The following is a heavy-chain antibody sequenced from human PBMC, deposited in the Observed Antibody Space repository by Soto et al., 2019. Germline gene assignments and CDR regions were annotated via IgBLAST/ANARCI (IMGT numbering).Heavy chain of an antibody. D-gene: IGHD2-15*01. CDR1: GFTFSSYE. Sequence: VGSLRLSCAASGFTFSSYEMNWVRQAPGKGLEWVSYISSSGSTIYYADSVKGRFTISRDNAKNSLYLQMNSLRAEDTAVYYCARSYCSGGSCYSGYYYYGMDVWGQGTTVTVSS. J-gene: IGHJ6*02. CDR2: ISSSGSTI. CDR3: ARSYCSGGSCYSGYYYYGMDV. V-gene: IGHV3-48*03.